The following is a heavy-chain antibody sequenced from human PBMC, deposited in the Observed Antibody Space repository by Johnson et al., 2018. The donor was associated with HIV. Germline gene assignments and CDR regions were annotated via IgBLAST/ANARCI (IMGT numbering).Heavy chain of an antibody. CDR3: ARDWYCSSTFCAERVLKVAFDI. CDR2: ISYDGSNK. J-gene: IGHJ3*02. D-gene: IGHD2-2*01. Sequence: QVQLVESGGGLVQPGRSLRLSCAASGFTFSSYGMHWVRQAPGKGLEWVAVISYDGSNKYYADSVKGRFTVSRDNSKNTLFLQMDNLRSDDTAVYFCARDWYCSSTFCAERVLKVAFDIWGRGTLVTVSS. V-gene: IGHV3-30*03. CDR1: GFTFSSYG.